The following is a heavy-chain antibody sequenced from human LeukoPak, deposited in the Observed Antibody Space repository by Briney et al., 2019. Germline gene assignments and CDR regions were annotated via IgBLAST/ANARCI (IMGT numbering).Heavy chain of an antibody. V-gene: IGHV4-30-2*01. Sequence: SQTLSLTCTVSGVSISSGGYYWSWLRQPPGKGLEWIVYIYHSGSTYYNPSLKSRVTISLDRSKNQFSLKLSSVTAADTAVYFCASGQDLGFGVVTESFDYWGQGTLVTVSS. J-gene: IGHJ4*02. CDR3: ASGQDLGFGVVTESFDY. CDR1: GVSISSGGYY. CDR2: IYHSGST. D-gene: IGHD3-3*01.